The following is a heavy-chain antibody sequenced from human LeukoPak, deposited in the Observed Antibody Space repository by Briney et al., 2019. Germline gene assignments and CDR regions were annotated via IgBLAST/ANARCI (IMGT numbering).Heavy chain of an antibody. CDR1: GYSFTSYW. CDR3: ARRHFDYYDSSGYLY. V-gene: IGHV5-10-1*01. D-gene: IGHD3-22*01. J-gene: IGHJ4*02. CDR2: IDPSDSYT. Sequence: GESLKISCKGSGYSFTSYWISWVRQMPGKGLEWIGRIDPSDSYTNYSPSFQGHVTISADKSISTAYLQWSSLKASDTAMYYCARRHFDYYDSSGYLYWGQGTLVTVSS.